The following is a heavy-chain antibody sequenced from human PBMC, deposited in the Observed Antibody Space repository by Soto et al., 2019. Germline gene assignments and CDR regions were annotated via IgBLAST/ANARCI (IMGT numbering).Heavy chain of an antibody. D-gene: IGHD6-13*01. CDR1: GYTFSSYG. Sequence: ASVKVSCKASGYTFSSYGISWGGQAPGQGVEGMGWISAYNGNTNYAQKLQGRVTMTTDTSTSTAYMELRSLRSDDTAVYYCARDQGYCSSWPHYYYYYGMDVWGQGTTVTVSS. V-gene: IGHV1-18*01. CDR3: ARDQGYCSSWPHYYYYYGMDV. J-gene: IGHJ6*02. CDR2: ISAYNGNT.